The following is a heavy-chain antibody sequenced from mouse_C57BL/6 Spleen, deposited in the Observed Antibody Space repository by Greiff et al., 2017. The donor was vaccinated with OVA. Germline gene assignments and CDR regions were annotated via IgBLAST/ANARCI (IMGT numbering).Heavy chain of an antibody. CDR2: INPGSGGT. J-gene: IGHJ4*01. Sequence: VQLQQSGAELVRPGTSVKVSCKASGYAFTNYLIEWVKQRPGQGLEWIGVINPGSGGTYYNEKFKGKATLTADKSSSTAYMQLSSLTSEDSAVYFCARNWDFYYAMDYWGQGTSVTVSS. CDR1: GYAFTNYL. V-gene: IGHV1-54*01. D-gene: IGHD4-1*01. CDR3: ARNWDFYYAMDY.